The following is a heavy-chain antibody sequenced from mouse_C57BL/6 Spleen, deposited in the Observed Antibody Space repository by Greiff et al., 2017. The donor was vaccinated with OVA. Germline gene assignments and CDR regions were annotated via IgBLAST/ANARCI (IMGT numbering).Heavy chain of an antibody. CDR1: GFTFTDYY. Sequence: DVHLVESGGGLVQPGGSLSLSCAASGFTFTDYYMSWVRQPPGKALEWLGFIRNKANGYTTEYSASVKGRFTISRDNSQSILYLQMNALRAEDSATYYCARPITTVVATGAMDYWGQGTSVTVSS. J-gene: IGHJ4*01. D-gene: IGHD1-1*01. CDR2: IRNKANGYTT. V-gene: IGHV7-3*01. CDR3: ARPITTVVATGAMDY.